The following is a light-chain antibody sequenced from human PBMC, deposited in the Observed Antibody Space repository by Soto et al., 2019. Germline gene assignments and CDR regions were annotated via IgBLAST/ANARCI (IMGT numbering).Light chain of an antibody. Sequence: EIVLTQSPATLSLSPGERATLSCRASQSVGSYLAWYQQKPGQAPRLLIYDASNRATGIPARFSGSGSGTDFTLTISSLEPEDFAVYYCQQRSNRPPTWTFGQGTKVEIK. V-gene: IGKV3-11*01. CDR2: DAS. J-gene: IGKJ1*01. CDR1: QSVGSY. CDR3: QQRSNRPPTWT.